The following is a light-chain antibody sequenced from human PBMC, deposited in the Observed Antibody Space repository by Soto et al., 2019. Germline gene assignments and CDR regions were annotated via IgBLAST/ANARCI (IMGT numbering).Light chain of an antibody. CDR2: GAS. Sequence: EVVLTQSPDTLSLPPGERATLSCRASQSISSYLAWYQQKPGQAPRLLIYGASSRATGIPDRFSGSGSGTDFTLTISRLEPEDFAVYYCQQYGSSRRTFGQGTKVDIK. CDR1: QSISSY. CDR3: QQYGSSRRT. J-gene: IGKJ1*01. V-gene: IGKV3-20*01.